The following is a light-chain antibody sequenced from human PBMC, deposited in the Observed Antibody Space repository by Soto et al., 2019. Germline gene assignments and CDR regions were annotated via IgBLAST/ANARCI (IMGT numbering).Light chain of an antibody. J-gene: IGLJ1*01. Sequence: QSALTQPASVSGSPGQSITISCTGTSSDLGRYDFVSWYQQHPGKAPKLMIYEVSNRPSGVSDRFSGSKSGNTASLTISGLQAEDEADYYCSSYTTSSTYVFGTGTQLTVL. CDR3: SSYTTSSTYV. CDR1: SSDLGRYDF. V-gene: IGLV2-14*01. CDR2: EVS.